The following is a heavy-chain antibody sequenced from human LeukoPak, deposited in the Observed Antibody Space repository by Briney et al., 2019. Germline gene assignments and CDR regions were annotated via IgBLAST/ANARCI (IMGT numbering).Heavy chain of an antibody. CDR3: ARDGYCSSTSCYTGLWYFDY. D-gene: IGHD2-2*02. CDR2: IYSGGST. Sequence: GGSLRLSCAASGFTVSSNYMSWVRQAPGKGLEWVSVIYSGGSTYYADSVKGRFTISRDNSKNTLYLQMNSRRAEDTAVYYCARDGYCSSTSCYTGLWYFDYWGQGTLVTVSS. CDR1: GFTVSSNY. J-gene: IGHJ4*02. V-gene: IGHV3-66*02.